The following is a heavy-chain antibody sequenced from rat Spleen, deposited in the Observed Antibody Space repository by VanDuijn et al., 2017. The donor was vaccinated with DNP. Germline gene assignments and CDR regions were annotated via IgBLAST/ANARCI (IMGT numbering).Heavy chain of an antibody. CDR3: AGDYYDGTRGFAY. D-gene: IGHD1-12*02. CDR2: INSAGST. Sequence: EVQFQESGPGLVKPSQSLSLTCSVTGYSIISSYRWNWIRKFPGNKLEWMGYINSAGSTNYNPSLKSRISITRDTSKNKFFLQVNSVTTEDTATYYCAGDYYDGTRGFAYWGQGTLVTVSS. CDR1: GYSIISSYR. V-gene: IGHV3-3*01. J-gene: IGHJ3*01.